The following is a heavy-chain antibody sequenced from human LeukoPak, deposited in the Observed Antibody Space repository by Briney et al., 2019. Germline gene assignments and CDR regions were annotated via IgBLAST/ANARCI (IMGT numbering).Heavy chain of an antibody. CDR1: GFTVSSNY. J-gene: IGHJ4*02. D-gene: IGHD1-26*01. CDR2: IYSGGST. Sequence: GGSLRLSCAASGFTVSSNYMSWVRQAPGKGPEWVSVIYSGGSTYYADSVKGRFTISRDNSKNTLYLQMNSLRAEDTAVYYCARTTLIVGGTPQDYWGQGTLVTVSS. V-gene: IGHV3-53*01. CDR3: ARTTLIVGGTPQDY.